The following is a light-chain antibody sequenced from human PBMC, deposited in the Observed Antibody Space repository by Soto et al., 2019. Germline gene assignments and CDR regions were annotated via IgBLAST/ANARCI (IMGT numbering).Light chain of an antibody. CDR3: QQGSTWPWT. J-gene: IGKJ1*01. CDR2: EAS. CDR1: QSVSSS. Sequence: EIVLTQSPATLSLSPGERATLSCRARQSVSSSLAWYQQKLGQAPRLLIYEASDRATGIPARFSGRGSGTDFTLIISSLEPEDFAVYYCQQGSTWPWTFGQGTKVEIK. V-gene: IGKV3-11*01.